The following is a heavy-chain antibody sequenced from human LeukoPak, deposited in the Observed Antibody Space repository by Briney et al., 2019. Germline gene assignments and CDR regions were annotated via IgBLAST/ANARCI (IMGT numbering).Heavy chain of an antibody. CDR1: GASISNSFYY. Sequence: PSETLSLTCTVSGASISNSFYYWGWIRQPPGKGLEWIGTIYFRGSTYYNPSLKSRATMSVDTSKNQLSLRLSSVTAADRAVYYCAREGPAASTFFYYFMDVWGKGTTVTVSS. CDR3: AREGPAASTFFYYFMDV. V-gene: IGHV4-39*07. CDR2: IYFRGST. J-gene: IGHJ6*03. D-gene: IGHD2-2*01.